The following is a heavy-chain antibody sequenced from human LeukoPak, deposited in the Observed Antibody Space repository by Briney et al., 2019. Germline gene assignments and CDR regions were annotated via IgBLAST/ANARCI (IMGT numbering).Heavy chain of an antibody. CDR1: GFTFSGYW. CDR3: AKLNYGDYGLDY. V-gene: IGHV3-7*03. D-gene: IGHD4-17*01. J-gene: IGHJ4*02. CDR2: IRQDGSVK. Sequence: GGSLRLSCAAPGFTFSGYWMMWIRQTPGKGLEWVANIRQDGSVKQYVDSVKGRFTISRDNAKNSLYLQMNSLRAEDTAVYYCAKLNYGDYGLDYWGQGTLVTVSS.